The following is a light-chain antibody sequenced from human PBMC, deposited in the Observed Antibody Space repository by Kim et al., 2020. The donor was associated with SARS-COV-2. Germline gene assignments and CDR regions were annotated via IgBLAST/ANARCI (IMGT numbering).Light chain of an antibody. J-gene: IGKJ4*01. CDR2: AAS. CDR3: QQSYSTPT. Sequence: DIQMTQSPSSLSTSVGDRVTITCRASQSISSYLNWYQQKPGKAPKLLIYAASSLQSGFPSRFSGSGSGTDFTLTISSLQPEDFATYYCQQSYSTPTFGGGTKVDIK. V-gene: IGKV1-39*01. CDR1: QSISSY.